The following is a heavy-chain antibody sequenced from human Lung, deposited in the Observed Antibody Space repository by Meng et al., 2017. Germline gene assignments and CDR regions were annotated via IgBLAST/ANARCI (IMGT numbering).Heavy chain of an antibody. Sequence: GGSLRLSCTGLGFTFGDYVVNWVRQAPGKGLEWVGIIRTKPFGETTDYAASVKGRFTISRDDSKNIAYLQMNSLKTEDTAMYFCTSPPDRVDRWGQGTTVTVSS. D-gene: IGHD5-12*01. CDR1: GFTFGDYV. J-gene: IGHJ6*02. CDR3: TSPPDRVDR. CDR2: IRTKPFGETT. V-gene: IGHV3-49*04.